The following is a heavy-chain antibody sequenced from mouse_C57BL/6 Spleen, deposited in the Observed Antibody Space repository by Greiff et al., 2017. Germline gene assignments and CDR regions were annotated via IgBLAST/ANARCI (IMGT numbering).Heavy chain of an antibody. CDR1: GFTFSSYA. V-gene: IGHV5-9-1*02. CDR3: TRDRGDPYFDY. CDR2: ISSGGDYI. Sequence: EVNVVESGEGLVKPGGSLKLSCAASGFTFSSYAMSWVRQTPEKRLEWVAYISSGGDYIYYADTVKGRFTISRDNARNTLYLQMSSLKSEDTAMYYCTRDRGDPYFDYWGQGTTLTVSS. J-gene: IGHJ2*01. D-gene: IGHD3-1*01.